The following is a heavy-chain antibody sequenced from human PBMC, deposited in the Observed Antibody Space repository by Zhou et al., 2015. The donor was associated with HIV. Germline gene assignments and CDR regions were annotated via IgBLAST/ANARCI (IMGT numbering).Heavy chain of an antibody. V-gene: IGHV1-69*01. J-gene: IGHJ4*02. CDR1: GAAFSKYA. D-gene: IGHD3-22*01. CDR2: IIHAFDEA. Sequence: QVRLVQSGAEVKKPGSSVTVSCEAPGAAFSKYAIHWLRQAPGQGFEWMGGIIHAFDEANFAQKFQGRVTITADESTSTAYMQLLRLTFEDTAIIYCARSFYDRDGYYPDFWGQGTLVTVSS. CDR3: ARSFYDRDGYYPDF.